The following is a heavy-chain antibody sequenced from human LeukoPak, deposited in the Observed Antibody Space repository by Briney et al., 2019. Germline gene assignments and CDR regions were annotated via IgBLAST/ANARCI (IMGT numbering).Heavy chain of an antibody. CDR2: ISASGSSP. CDR3: AKGRYNFDSSGYFHY. J-gene: IGHJ4*02. Sequence: GESLRLSCAASGFTFDDYAMHWVRQAPGKGLEWVSGISASGSSPYYADSVKGRFTISRDNSKNTLYLQMNSLRAEDTAVYYCAKGRYNFDSSGYFHYWGQGTLVTVSS. D-gene: IGHD3-22*01. CDR1: GFTFDDYA. V-gene: IGHV3-23*01.